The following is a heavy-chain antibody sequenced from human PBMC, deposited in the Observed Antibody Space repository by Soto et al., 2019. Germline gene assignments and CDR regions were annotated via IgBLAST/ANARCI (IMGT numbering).Heavy chain of an antibody. D-gene: IGHD3-10*01. J-gene: IGHJ4*02. V-gene: IGHV1-69*13. CDR1: GGTFSSYA. CDR2: IIPIFGTA. Sequence: ASVKVSCKASGGTFSSYAISWVRQAPGQGLEWMGGIIPIFGTANYAQKFQGRVTITADESTSTAYMELSSLRSEDTAVYYCATYGEGRGVNATERSHFDYWGQGTLVTVSS. CDR3: ATYGEGRGVNATERSHFDY.